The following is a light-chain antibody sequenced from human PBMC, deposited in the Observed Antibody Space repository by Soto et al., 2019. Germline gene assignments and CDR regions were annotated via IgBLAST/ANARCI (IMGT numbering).Light chain of an antibody. CDR2: GAS. Sequence: EIVMTQSPATLSVSPGEGATLSCRASQSVGRDLAWYQQKPGQAPRLLIYGASTRATGIPARFTGSGSGTEFIPEIKSLVSEGLGVRWCQHCKTWIPTFRQGTKVDIK. J-gene: IGKJ2*01. CDR3: QHCKTWIPT. CDR1: QSVGRD. V-gene: IGKV3-15*01.